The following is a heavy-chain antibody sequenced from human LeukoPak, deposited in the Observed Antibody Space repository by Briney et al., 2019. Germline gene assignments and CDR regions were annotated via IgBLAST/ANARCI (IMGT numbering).Heavy chain of an antibody. CDR3: VGAVAEQWLVGVEFDY. V-gene: IGHV3-21*01. D-gene: IGHD6-19*01. Sequence: GGSLRLSCAASGFTFSSCSMNWVRQAPGKGLEWVSSISSSSSYIYYADSVKGRFTISRDNAKNSLYLQMNSLRAEDTAVYYCVGAVAEQWLVGVEFDYWGQGTLVTVSS. CDR2: ISSSSSYI. J-gene: IGHJ4*02. CDR1: GFTFSSCS.